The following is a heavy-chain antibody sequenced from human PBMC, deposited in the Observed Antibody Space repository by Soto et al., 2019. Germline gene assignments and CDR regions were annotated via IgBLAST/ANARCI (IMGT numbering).Heavy chain of an antibody. D-gene: IGHD3-3*01. Sequence: PGGSLRFSCASSGFTFRSAWMCWVRQAPGKGLESVSRIRSKTEGGTTDYAAPVKGRFTISRDDSKNTLYLQMNSLKTDDTAVYHCTTDGISIFGVALHWGQGTLVTVSS. J-gene: IGHJ4*02. V-gene: IGHV3-15*01. CDR2: IRSKTEGGTT. CDR1: GFTFRSAW. CDR3: TTDGISIFGVALH.